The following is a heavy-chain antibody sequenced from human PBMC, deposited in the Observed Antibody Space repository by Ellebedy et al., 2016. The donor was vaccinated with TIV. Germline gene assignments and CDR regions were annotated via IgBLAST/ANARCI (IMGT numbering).Heavy chain of an antibody. Sequence: SETLSLTXTVSGGSISSYYWSWIRQPPGKGLEWIGYIYYSGSTNYNPSLKSRVTMSVDTSKNQFSLKLSSVTAADTAVYYCARESDFSRIFDYWGQGTLVTVSS. CDR2: IYYSGST. CDR3: ARESDFSRIFDY. D-gene: IGHD3-3*02. CDR1: GGSISSYY. V-gene: IGHV4-59*12. J-gene: IGHJ4*02.